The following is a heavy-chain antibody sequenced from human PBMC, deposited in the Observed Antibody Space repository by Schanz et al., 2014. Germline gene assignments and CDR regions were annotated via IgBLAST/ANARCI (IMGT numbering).Heavy chain of an antibody. J-gene: IGHJ3*02. CDR3: ARHVLPYDAFDI. V-gene: IGHV4-59*08. CDR2: IYYSGST. CDR1: GDSISNYY. Sequence: QVQLHESGPGLEKPSETLSLTCTVSGDSISNYYWTWIRQPPGKRLEWIGYIYYSGSTKYNPSLKSRVTMSVDTSKKQFSLRLSSVSAADTAVYYCARHVLPYDAFDIWGQGTVVTVSS.